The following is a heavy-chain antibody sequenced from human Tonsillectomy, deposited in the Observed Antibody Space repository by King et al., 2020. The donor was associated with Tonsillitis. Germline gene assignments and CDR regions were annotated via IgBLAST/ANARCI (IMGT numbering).Heavy chain of an antibody. D-gene: IGHD3-22*01. V-gene: IGHV3-30-3*01. CDR2: ISHDGSNK. J-gene: IGHJ4*02. CDR3: ASGRGSSAYNPLVY. Sequence: VQLVESGGGVVQPGRSLRLSCAASGFTFSSYAMHWVRQAPGKGLEWVAVISHDGSNKYSADSVKGRFTISRDNSKNTLYLQMNNLRAEDTAVYYCASGRGSSAYNPLVYWGQGTVVPVSS. CDR1: GFTFSSYA.